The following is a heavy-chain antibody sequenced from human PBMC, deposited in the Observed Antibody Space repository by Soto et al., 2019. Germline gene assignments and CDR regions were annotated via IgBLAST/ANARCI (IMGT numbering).Heavy chain of an antibody. V-gene: IGHV5-51*01. J-gene: IGHJ6*02. Sequence: SGESLKISCKGSGYSFTSYWIGWVRQMPGKGLEWMGIIYPGDSDTRYSPSFQGQVTISADKSISTAYLQWSGLKASDTAMYYCAATVTPIYYYYGMDVWGQGTTVTVSS. D-gene: IGHD4-17*01. CDR2: IYPGDSDT. CDR1: GYSFTSYW. CDR3: AATVTPIYYYYGMDV.